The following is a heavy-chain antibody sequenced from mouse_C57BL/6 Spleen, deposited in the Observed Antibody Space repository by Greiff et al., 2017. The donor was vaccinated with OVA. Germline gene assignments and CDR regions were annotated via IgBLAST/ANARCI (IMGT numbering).Heavy chain of an antibody. CDR1: GYTFTSYW. V-gene: IGHV1-64*01. J-gene: IGHJ4*01. CDR3: ANVSSLYYYAMDY. D-gene: IGHD1-1*01. Sequence: QVQLQQPGAELVKPGASVKLSCKASGYTFTSYWMHWVKQRPGQGLEWIGMIHPNSGSTNYNEKFKSKATLTVDKSSSTAYMQLSSLTSEDSAVYYCANVSSLYYYAMDYWGQGTSVTVSA. CDR2: IHPNSGST.